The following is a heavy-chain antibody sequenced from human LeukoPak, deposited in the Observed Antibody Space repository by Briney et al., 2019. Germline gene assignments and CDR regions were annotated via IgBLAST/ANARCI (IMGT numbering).Heavy chain of an antibody. Sequence: PGGSLRLSCAASGFTFSSYAMSWVRQAPGKGLEWVSAISGSGGSTYYADSVKGRFTISRDNSKNTLYLRMNSLRAEDTAVYYCAKSYYDFWSGYSDNWFDPWGQGTLVTVSS. D-gene: IGHD3-3*01. J-gene: IGHJ5*02. V-gene: IGHV3-23*01. CDR3: AKSYYDFWSGYSDNWFDP. CDR2: ISGSGGST. CDR1: GFTFSSYA.